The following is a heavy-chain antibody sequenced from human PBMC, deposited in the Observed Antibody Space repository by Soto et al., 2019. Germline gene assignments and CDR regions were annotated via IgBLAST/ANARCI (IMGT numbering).Heavy chain of an antibody. Sequence: GSMRHSRTAAEFTCIDYDRSWIRQKPGKGLEWVSYISSSSSYTNYADSVKGRFTISRDNAKNSLYLQMNSLRAEDTAVYYCARPSHGELAPFDYWGQGTLVTVS. V-gene: IGHV3-11*06. J-gene: IGHJ4*02. CDR1: EFTCIDYD. D-gene: IGHD1-26*01. CDR3: ARPSHGELAPFDY. CDR2: ISSSSSYT.